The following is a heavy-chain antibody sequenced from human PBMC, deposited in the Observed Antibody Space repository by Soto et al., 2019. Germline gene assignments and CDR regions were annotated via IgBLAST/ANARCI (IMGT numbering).Heavy chain of an antibody. CDR1: GYTLTELS. CDR2: FDPEDGET. Sequence: ASVKVSCKVSGYTLTELSMHCVRQAPGKWLEWVGGFDPEDGETIYARKFQGRVTMTEDTSTDTAYMELSSLRSEDTAVYYCATFREGFDPWGQGTLVTVSS. V-gene: IGHV1-24*01. CDR3: ATFREGFDP. J-gene: IGHJ5*02.